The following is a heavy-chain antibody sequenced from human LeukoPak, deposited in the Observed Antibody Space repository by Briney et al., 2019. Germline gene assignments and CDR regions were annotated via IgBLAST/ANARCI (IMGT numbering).Heavy chain of an antibody. CDR2: IYYSGST. Sequence: PSETLSLTCTVSGGSISSYYWSWIRQPPGKGLEWIGYIYYSGSTNYNPSLKSRVTISVDTSKNQFSLKLGSVTAADTAVYYCARNLYGSGSYSDYWGQGTLVTVSS. V-gene: IGHV4-59*01. D-gene: IGHD3-10*01. J-gene: IGHJ4*02. CDR3: ARNLYGSGSYSDY. CDR1: GGSISSYY.